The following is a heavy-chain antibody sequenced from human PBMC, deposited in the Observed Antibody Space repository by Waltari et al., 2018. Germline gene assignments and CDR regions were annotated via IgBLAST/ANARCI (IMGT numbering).Heavy chain of an antibody. J-gene: IGHJ5*02. V-gene: IGHV4-39*07. D-gene: IGHD2-15*01. Sequence: QLQLQESGPGLVKPSETLSLTCTVSGGSISSSSYYWGWIRQPPGKGLEWIGSIYYSGSTYYNPSLKSRVTISVDTSKNQFSLKLSSVTAADTAVYYCARVVATGWFDPWGQGTLVTVSS. CDR3: ARVVATGWFDP. CDR1: GGSISSSSYY. CDR2: IYYSGST.